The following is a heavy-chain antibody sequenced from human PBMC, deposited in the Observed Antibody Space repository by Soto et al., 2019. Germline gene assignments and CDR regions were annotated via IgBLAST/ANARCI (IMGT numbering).Heavy chain of an antibody. J-gene: IGHJ6*02. Sequence: DVHLVESGGGLVKPGGSLRLSCAASGFIFSNYSMNWVRQAPGKGLEWVSAISRTSIYIYYPDSLNGRFTVSRDNAKNSLYLQMNSLRAEDTAVYYCARDSLGGGMDVWGQGTTVTVSS. V-gene: IGHV3-21*01. CDR1: GFIFSNYS. D-gene: IGHD3-16*01. CDR2: ISRTSIYI. CDR3: ARDSLGGGMDV.